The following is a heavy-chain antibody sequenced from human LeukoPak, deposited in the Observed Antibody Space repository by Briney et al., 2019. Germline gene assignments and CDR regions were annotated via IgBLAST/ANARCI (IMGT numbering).Heavy chain of an antibody. CDR2: INVGNGNT. V-gene: IGHV1-3*01. J-gene: IGHJ6*02. CDR3: ARDLGPIAAAGTYYYYYGMDV. CDR1: GYIFTDYA. D-gene: IGHD6-13*01. Sequence: ASVKVSCKASGYIFTDYAMHWVRQAPGQRLEWMGWINVGNGNTKYSQKFQDRVTITRETSASTVYMELSSLRSEDTAVYYCARDLGPIAAAGTYYYYYGMDVWGQGTMVTVSS.